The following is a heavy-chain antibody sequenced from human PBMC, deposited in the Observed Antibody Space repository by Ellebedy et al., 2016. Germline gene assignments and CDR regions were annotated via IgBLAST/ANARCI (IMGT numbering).Heavy chain of an antibody. V-gene: IGHV1-18*04. CDR3: ARVLSVERLRWLQP. CDR1: GYTFSSYG. Sequence: ASVKVSCKASGYTFSSYGISWVRQAPGQGLEWMGWINVYDGNTNYAQKFQGRVTMTTDTSTSTAYMELRSLRSDDTAVYYCARVLSVERLRWLQPWGQGTLVTVSS. D-gene: IGHD5-24*01. J-gene: IGHJ5*02. CDR2: INVYDGNT.